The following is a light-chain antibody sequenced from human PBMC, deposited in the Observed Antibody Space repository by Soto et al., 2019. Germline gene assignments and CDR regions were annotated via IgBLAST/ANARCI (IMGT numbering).Light chain of an antibody. V-gene: IGKV3-20*01. CDR3: HHYVGSPWA. CDR1: QSVNRF. CDR2: GAS. Sequence: EIVLTQSPGTLSLSPGERATLSCRASQSVNRFLAWFQQKPGQAPRLLIYGASNRATGIPDRFSGSGSETDFTLTITRLEPEDSAVYYCHHYVGSPWAFGQGTNVEIK. J-gene: IGKJ1*01.